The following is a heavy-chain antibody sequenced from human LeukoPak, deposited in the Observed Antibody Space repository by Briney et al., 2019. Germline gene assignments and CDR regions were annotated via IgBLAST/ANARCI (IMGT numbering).Heavy chain of an antibody. D-gene: IGHD4-17*01. Sequence: GGSLRLSCTASGFSFRSHAMHWVRQAPGKGLEWVAFIRYDGSKKFYADSVKGRFTISRDNSKNTLYLQMNSLRAEDTAVYYCAKIPYGDYVLDYYYYMDVWGKGTTVTISS. CDR1: GFSFRSHA. J-gene: IGHJ6*03. CDR3: AKIPYGDYVLDYYYYMDV. CDR2: IRYDGSKK. V-gene: IGHV3-30*02.